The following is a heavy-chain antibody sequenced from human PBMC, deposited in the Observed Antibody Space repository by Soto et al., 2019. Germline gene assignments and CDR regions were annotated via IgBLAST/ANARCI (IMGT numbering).Heavy chain of an antibody. Sequence: QVQLVQSGAEVKKPGSSVKVSCKASGGTFSSYAISWVRQAPGQGLEWMGGIIPIFGTANYAQKFQGRVTITADESTSTAYMELSSLRSEDTAVYYCARDEGSGYSGYDWSVAYGGQGTLVTVSS. CDR3: ARDEGSGYSGYDWSVAY. CDR2: IIPIFGTA. D-gene: IGHD5-12*01. V-gene: IGHV1-69*01. CDR1: GGTFSSYA. J-gene: IGHJ4*02.